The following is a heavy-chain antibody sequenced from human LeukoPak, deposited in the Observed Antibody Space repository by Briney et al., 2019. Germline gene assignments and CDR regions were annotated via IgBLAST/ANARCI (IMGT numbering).Heavy chain of an antibody. D-gene: IGHD3-9*01. CDR2: IIPIFGTA. V-gene: IGHV1-69*13. CDR3: ARGEALLTGYYNPHRWFDP. CDR1: GGTFSGYA. J-gene: IGHJ5*02. Sequence: PGASVTVSCKASGGTFSGYAISWVRQAPGQGLEWMGGIIPIFGTANYAQKFQGRVTITADESTSTAYMELSSLRSEDTAVYYCARGEALLTGYYNPHRWFDPWGQGTLVTVSS.